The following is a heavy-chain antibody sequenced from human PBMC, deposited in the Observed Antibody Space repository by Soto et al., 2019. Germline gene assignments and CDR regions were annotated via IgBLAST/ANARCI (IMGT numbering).Heavy chain of an antibody. J-gene: IGHJ6*03. V-gene: IGHV4-61*01. CDR3: ARAGYSGYDSVYYYMDV. D-gene: IGHD5-12*01. CDR1: GGSVSSGSYY. Sequence: SETLSLTCTVSGGSVSSGSYYWSWIRQPPGKGLEWIGYIYYSGSTNYNPSLKSRVTISVDTSKNQFSLKLSSVTAADTAVYYCARAGYSGYDSVYYYMDVWGKGTTVTVSS. CDR2: IYYSGST.